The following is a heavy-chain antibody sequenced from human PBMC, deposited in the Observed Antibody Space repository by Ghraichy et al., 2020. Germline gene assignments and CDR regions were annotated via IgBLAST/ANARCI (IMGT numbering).Heavy chain of an antibody. CDR2: ISGSGGST. D-gene: IGHD3-10*01. J-gene: IGHJ6*02. Sequence: GGSLRLSCAASGFTFSSYAMSWVRQAPGKGLEWVSAISGSGGSTYYADSVKGRFTISRDNSKNTLYLQMNSLRAEDTAVYYCAKPNILVRHYYYGMDVWGQGTTVTVSS. CDR1: GFTFSSYA. CDR3: AKPNILVRHYYYGMDV. V-gene: IGHV3-23*01.